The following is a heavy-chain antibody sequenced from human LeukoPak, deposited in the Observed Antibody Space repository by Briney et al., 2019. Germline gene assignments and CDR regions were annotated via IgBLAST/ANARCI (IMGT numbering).Heavy chain of an antibody. J-gene: IGHJ4*02. CDR1: GFTFDDYA. Sequence: PGGSLRLSCVVAGFTFDDYAMHWVRQAPGKGLEWVSLISGDGTRTFYADSVRGRFIISRDNAKNTLYLQMNSLRAEDTAVYYCARVLASGSPLDYWGQGTLVTVSS. CDR3: ARVLASGSPLDY. D-gene: IGHD1-26*01. CDR2: ISGDGTRT. V-gene: IGHV3-43*02.